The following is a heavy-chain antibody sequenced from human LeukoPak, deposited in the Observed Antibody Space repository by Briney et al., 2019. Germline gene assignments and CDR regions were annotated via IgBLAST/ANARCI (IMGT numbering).Heavy chain of an antibody. CDR3: ARDPYYPNGDV. D-gene: IGHD3-10*01. Sequence: GTSLRLSCEASGFAFGSYAMHWVRQAPGRVLEWVAVISHDGDNTNSGESVRGRFTISRDNSKNTLYLQMNSLRAEDTAVYYCARDPYYPNGDVWGKGTTVTVSS. V-gene: IGHV3-30*14. J-gene: IGHJ6*04. CDR1: GFAFGSYA. CDR2: ISHDGDNT.